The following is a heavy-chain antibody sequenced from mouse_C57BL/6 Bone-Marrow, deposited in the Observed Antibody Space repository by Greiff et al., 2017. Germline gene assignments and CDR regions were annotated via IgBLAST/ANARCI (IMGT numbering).Heavy chain of an antibody. CDR1: GYTFTSYW. D-gene: IGHD1-1*01. CDR2: IDPSDSYT. CDR3: ALSGSSPLAY. Sequence: QVQLQQPGAELVKPGASVKLSCKASGYTFTSYWMQWVKQRPGQGLEWIGEIDPSDSYTNYNQKFKGKATLTVDTSSSPAYMQLSSLTSEDSAVYYCALSGSSPLAYWGQGTLVTVSA. V-gene: IGHV1-50*01. J-gene: IGHJ3*01.